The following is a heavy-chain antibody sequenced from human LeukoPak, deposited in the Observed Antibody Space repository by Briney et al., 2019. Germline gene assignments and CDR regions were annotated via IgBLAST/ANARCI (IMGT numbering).Heavy chain of an antibody. CDR2: VYYSDST. CDR3: AGFPGSAEYRHYYYMDV. CDR1: GGSISNYF. V-gene: IGHV4-59*01. Sequence: SETLSLTCTVSGGSISNYFWSWIRQPPGKGLECIGYVYYSDSTNYNPSLKSRVTVSVDTSKNQFSLKLTSVTAADTAVYYCAGFPGSAEYRHYYYMDVWGKGTTVTVSS. D-gene: IGHD2-15*01. J-gene: IGHJ6*03.